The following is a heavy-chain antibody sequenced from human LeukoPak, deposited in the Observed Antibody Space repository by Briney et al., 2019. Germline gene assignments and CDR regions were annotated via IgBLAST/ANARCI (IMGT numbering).Heavy chain of an antibody. CDR1: GFTFSSYE. D-gene: IGHD4-17*01. Sequence: GGSLRLSCAASGFTFSSYEMNWVRQAPGKGLEWVSYISSSGSTIYYADSVKGRFTISRDNAKNSLYLQMNSLRAEDTAVYYCARDLDYGDYLWYFDYWGQGTLVTVSS. CDR2: ISSSGSTI. CDR3: ARDLDYGDYLWYFDY. J-gene: IGHJ4*02. V-gene: IGHV3-48*03.